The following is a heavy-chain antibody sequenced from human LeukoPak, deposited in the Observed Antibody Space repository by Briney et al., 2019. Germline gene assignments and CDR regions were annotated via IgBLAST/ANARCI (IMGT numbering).Heavy chain of an antibody. Sequence: GGSLRLSCAASGFTFSSYWMHWVRQAPGKGLVWVSRINRDGSTTSYADSVKGRFTISRDNAKNSLYLQMNSLRAEDTAVYYCARDYYDSSGPLYFDYWGQGTLVTVSS. CDR2: INRDGSTT. V-gene: IGHV3-74*01. CDR1: GFTFSSYW. D-gene: IGHD3-22*01. J-gene: IGHJ4*02. CDR3: ARDYYDSSGPLYFDY.